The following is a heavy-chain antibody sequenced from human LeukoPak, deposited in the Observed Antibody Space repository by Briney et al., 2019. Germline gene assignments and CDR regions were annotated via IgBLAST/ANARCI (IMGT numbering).Heavy chain of an antibody. Sequence: PSETLSLTCTVSGYSISSGYYWGWIRQPPGKGLEWIGSIYHSGSTYYNPSLKSRVTISVDTSKNQFSLKLSSVTAADTAVYYCARVRNSGDAHYYYYYYKDVWGKGTTVTVSS. D-gene: IGHD2-21*02. CDR1: GYSISSGYY. J-gene: IGHJ6*03. CDR3: ARVRNSGDAHYYYYYYKDV. CDR2: IYHSGST. V-gene: IGHV4-38-2*02.